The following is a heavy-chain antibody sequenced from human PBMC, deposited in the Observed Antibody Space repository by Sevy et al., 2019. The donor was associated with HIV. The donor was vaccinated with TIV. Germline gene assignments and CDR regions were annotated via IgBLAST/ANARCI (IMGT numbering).Heavy chain of an antibody. D-gene: IGHD3-22*01. CDR3: ATSRSGYFDSSGYYIY. Sequence: GESLKISCKGSGYSFTSHWIGWVRHMPGKGLEWMGIIYPDDSASRYSPSFQGQVTFSADKSISTAYLQWSSLKASDTGKYYWATSRSGYFDSSGYYIYWGQGTLVTVSS. CDR2: IYPDDSAS. CDR1: GYSFTSHW. V-gene: IGHV5-51*01. J-gene: IGHJ4*02.